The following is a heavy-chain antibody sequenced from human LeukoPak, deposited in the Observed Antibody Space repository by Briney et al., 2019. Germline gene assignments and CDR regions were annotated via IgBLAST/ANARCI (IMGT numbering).Heavy chain of an antibody. CDR1: GFTFSSYA. V-gene: IGHV3-23*01. Sequence: PGGSLRLSCAASGFTFSSYAMSWVRQAPGKGLEWVSAISGSGGSTYYADSVKGRFTISRDNSKNTLYLQMNSLRAEDTAVYYCARTLGYCSSTNCFLTFDYWGQGTLVTVSS. D-gene: IGHD2-2*01. CDR2: ISGSGGST. J-gene: IGHJ4*02. CDR3: ARTLGYCSSTNCFLTFDY.